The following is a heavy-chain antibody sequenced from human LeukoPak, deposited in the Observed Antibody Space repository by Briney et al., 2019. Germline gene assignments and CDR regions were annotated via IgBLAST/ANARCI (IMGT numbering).Heavy chain of an antibody. CDR1: GFTFSTYS. CDR2: IVSSSNTI. CDR3: ARLRIYAFDI. D-gene: IGHD5-12*01. V-gene: IGHV3-48*02. J-gene: IGHJ3*02. Sequence: GGSLRLSCAASGFTFSTYSMNWVRQAPGKGLGWVSYIVSSSNTINYADSVKGRFTISRDNAKNSLYLHMNSLRDEDTAVYFCARLRIYAFDIWGQGTMVTVSS.